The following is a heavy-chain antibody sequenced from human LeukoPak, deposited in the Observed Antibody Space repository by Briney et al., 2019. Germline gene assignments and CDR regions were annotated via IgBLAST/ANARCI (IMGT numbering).Heavy chain of an antibody. CDR1: GGSISSNNYY. J-gene: IGHJ4*02. CDR2: IYTSGST. D-gene: IGHD6-19*01. Sequence: PSQTLSLTCTVSGGSISSNNYYWSWIRQPAGKGLEWIGRIYTSGSTNHNPSLKSRVTISVDTSKNQFSLKLSSVTAADTAVYYCARDGAVAGILPDYWGQGTLVTVSS. CDR3: ARDGAVAGILPDY. V-gene: IGHV4-61*02.